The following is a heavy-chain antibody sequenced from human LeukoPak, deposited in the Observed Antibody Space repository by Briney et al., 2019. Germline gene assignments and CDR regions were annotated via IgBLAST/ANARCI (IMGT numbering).Heavy chain of an antibody. CDR1: GFTFSSYG. CDR2: IWYDGSNK. CDR3: ARTRNYPPGYGMDV. Sequence: GGSLRLSCAASGFTFSSYGMHWVRQAPGKGLEWVAVIWYDGSNKYYADSVKGRFIISRDNSKNTLYLQMNSLRAEDTAVYYCARTRNYPPGYGMDVWGQGTTVTVSS. V-gene: IGHV3-33*01. J-gene: IGHJ6*02. D-gene: IGHD1-7*01.